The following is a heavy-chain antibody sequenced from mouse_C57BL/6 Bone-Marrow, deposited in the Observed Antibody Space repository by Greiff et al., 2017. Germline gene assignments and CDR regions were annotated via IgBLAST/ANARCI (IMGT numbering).Heavy chain of an antibody. Sequence: EVQLQESGPELVKPGASVKISCKASGYTFTDYYMNWVKQSHGKSLEWIGDINPNNGGNSYNQKLKGKATLTVDKSSSTAYMELRRLTAEEWAVYYCARDYDGSSWYFDYWGQGTILTVSS. D-gene: IGHD1-1*01. CDR2: INPNNGGN. V-gene: IGHV1-26*01. J-gene: IGHJ2*01. CDR1: GYTFTDYY. CDR3: ARDYDGSSWYFDY.